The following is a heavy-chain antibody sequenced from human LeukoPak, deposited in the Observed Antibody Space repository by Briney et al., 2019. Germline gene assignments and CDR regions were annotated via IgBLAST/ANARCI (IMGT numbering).Heavy chain of an antibody. CDR1: GGSISSYY. CDR3: ARDHGDTRFDY. V-gene: IGHV4-59*12. D-gene: IGHD4-17*01. Sequence: PSETLSLTCTVSGGSISSYYWSWIRQPPGKGLEWIGYIYYSGSTNYNPSLKSRVTISVDTSKNQFSLKLSSVTAADTAVYYCARDHGDTRFDYWGQGTLVIVSS. J-gene: IGHJ4*02. CDR2: IYYSGST.